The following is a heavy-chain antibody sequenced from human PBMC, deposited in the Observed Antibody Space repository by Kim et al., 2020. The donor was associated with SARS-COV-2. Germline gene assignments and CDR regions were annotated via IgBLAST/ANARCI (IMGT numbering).Heavy chain of an antibody. J-gene: IGHJ6*02. V-gene: IGHV4-34*01. Sequence: SETLSLTCAVYGGSFSGYYWSWIRQPPRKGLEWIGEINHSGSTNYNPSLKSRVTISVDTSKNQFSLKLSSVTAADTAVYYCARVLAVAGHYGMDVWGQGTTVTVSS. D-gene: IGHD6-19*01. CDR2: INHSGST. CDR1: GGSFSGYY. CDR3: ARVLAVAGHYGMDV.